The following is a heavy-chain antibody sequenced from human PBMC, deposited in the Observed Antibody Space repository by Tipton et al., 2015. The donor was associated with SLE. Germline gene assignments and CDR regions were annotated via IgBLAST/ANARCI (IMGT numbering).Heavy chain of an antibody. CDR3: ARVPAYCGGDCYYFDY. V-gene: IGHV4-59*11. D-gene: IGHD2-21*01. CDR1: GGSISSHY. CDR2: IYYSGST. Sequence: TLSLTCTVSGGSISSHYWSWIRQPPGKGLEWIGYIYYSGSTNYNPSLKSRVTISVDTSKNQFSLKLSSVTAADTAVYYCARVPAYCGGDCYYFDYWGQGTLVTVSS. J-gene: IGHJ4*02.